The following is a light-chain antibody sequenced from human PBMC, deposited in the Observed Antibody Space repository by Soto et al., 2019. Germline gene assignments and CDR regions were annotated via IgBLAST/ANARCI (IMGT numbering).Light chain of an antibody. V-gene: IGKV1-5*01. Sequence: IQLTQSPPSLSASVGDRVTITCRANQSISTWLAWYQQKPGKAPNLLIYDASSLERGVPSRFSGSGSGTDFTLTISSLQPDDFATYYCQQYISYRTFGQGTKVDIK. CDR3: QQYISYRT. CDR1: QSISTW. J-gene: IGKJ1*01. CDR2: DAS.